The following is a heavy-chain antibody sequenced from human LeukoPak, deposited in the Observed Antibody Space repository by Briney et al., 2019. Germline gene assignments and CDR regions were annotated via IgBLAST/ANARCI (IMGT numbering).Heavy chain of an antibody. D-gene: IGHD5-18*01. CDR3: ARVQGRDAAMVVDY. Sequence: SGPTLVNPTETRTLTCSFSGFSLRTTGMRVTWIRQPPGKALEWLARIDWDDDKFYSTSLKTRLTISKDTSKNQVVLTMTNVDPLDTATYFCARVQGRDAAMVVDYWGQGTLVTVSS. J-gene: IGHJ4*02. V-gene: IGHV2-70*04. CDR1: GFSLRTTGMR. CDR2: IDWDDDK.